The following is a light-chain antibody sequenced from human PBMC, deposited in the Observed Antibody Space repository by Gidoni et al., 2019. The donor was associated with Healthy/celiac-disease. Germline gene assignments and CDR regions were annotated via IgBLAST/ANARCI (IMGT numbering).Light chain of an antibody. CDR2: SNN. CDR1: SSNIGSNT. J-gene: IGLJ3*02. CDR3: AAWDDSLNGWV. Sequence: QSVLTQPTSASGTPGQRVTISCSGSSSNIGSNTVHWYQQLPGTAPKLLSYSNNQRPSGVPDRFSGSKSGTSASLAISGLQSEDEADYYCAAWDDSLNGWVFGGGTKLTVL. V-gene: IGLV1-44*01.